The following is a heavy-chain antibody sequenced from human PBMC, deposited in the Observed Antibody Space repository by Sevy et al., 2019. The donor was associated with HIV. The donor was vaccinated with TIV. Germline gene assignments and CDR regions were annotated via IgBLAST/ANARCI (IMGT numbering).Heavy chain of an antibody. V-gene: IGHV3-74*01. Sequence: GSLRLSCAASGFTFCTFWMHWVRPAPGKGLVLVSRINSDGNYRSYVESVEGRFTISRDNAQNTLFLQMSSLRVEDTAVYYCARESRGSLEGFDIWGQGTMVTVSS. J-gene: IGHJ3*02. CDR3: ARESRGSLEGFDI. CDR1: GFTFCTFW. D-gene: IGHD1-26*01. CDR2: INSDGNYR.